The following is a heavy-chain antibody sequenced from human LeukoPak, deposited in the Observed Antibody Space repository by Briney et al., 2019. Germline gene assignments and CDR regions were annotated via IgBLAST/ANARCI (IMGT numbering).Heavy chain of an antibody. D-gene: IGHD1-1*01. J-gene: IGHJ4*02. V-gene: IGHV3-23*01. CDR2: ISGPGADT. CDR3: VKMSGTYGTTSWVLES. Sequence: PGGSLRLSCAASGLTFSSYAMGWVRQAPGKGLEWVSAISGPGADTYYADSVKGRFTISRDNSKNTLYLQIDSLRAEDAALYYCVKMSGTYGTTSWVLESWGQGTLVTVSS. CDR1: GLTFSSYA.